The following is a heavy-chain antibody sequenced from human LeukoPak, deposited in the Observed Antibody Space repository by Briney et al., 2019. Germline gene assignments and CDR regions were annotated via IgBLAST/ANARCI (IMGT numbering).Heavy chain of an antibody. Sequence: GGSLRLPCAASGFTFSNAWMSWVRQALGKGLEWVGRIKSKTDGGSTDYAAPVKGRFTISRDDSKSTLYLQMNSLKTEDTAVYYCTTDNRGEKAGGLDYWGQGTLVTVSS. CDR1: GFTFSNAW. CDR3: TTDNRGEKAGGLDY. V-gene: IGHV3-15*01. D-gene: IGHD1-14*01. CDR2: IKSKTDGGST. J-gene: IGHJ4*02.